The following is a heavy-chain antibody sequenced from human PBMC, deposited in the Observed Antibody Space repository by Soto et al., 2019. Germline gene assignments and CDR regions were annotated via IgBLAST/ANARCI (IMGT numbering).Heavy chain of an antibody. J-gene: IGHJ6*02. CDR2: VYYTGDT. V-gene: IGHV4-59*08. D-gene: IGHD2-2*01. Sequence: QVQLKQSGPRLVKPSETLSLTCTVSSGPSRSYNWGWIRQSPRRGLEWIGYVYYTGDTAYNPSLKSRVTISAVTATNNICSILSSVTAADTAVSYCVRQGIEYLHGLADVCGQGTTVTVSS. CDR3: VRQGIEYLHGLADV. CDR1: SGPSRSYN.